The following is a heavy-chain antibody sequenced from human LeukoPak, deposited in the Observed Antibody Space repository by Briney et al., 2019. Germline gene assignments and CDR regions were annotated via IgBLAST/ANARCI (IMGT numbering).Heavy chain of an antibody. V-gene: IGHV4-59*01. D-gene: IGHD3-3*01. J-gene: IGHJ4*02. CDR2: IFDNGNT. Sequence: SETLSLTCTVSGGSINNYYWSWIRQPPGKGLEWIGYIFDNGNTNYNPSLKSRVTISLDTSKNQFSLKLSSVTAADTAVYYCAREGGFYRPLDYSGQGTLVTVSS. CDR3: AREGGFYRPLDY. CDR1: GGSINNYY.